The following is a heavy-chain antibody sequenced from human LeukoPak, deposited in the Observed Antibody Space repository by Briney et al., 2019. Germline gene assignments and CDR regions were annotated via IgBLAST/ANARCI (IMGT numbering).Heavy chain of an antibody. CDR3: AKHMRATNTYSFFGLDV. CDR1: GLTFKDYG. D-gene: IGHD1-26*01. Sequence: GGPLRLSCAATGLTFKDYGMHWVRQPPGKGLEWVSSINWNGGGTDYADSVKGRFTISRDNAKNSLYLQLSSLRPEDTALYYCAKHMRATNTYSFFGLDVWGQGTTVTVSS. J-gene: IGHJ6*02. V-gene: IGHV3-9*01. CDR2: INWNGGGT.